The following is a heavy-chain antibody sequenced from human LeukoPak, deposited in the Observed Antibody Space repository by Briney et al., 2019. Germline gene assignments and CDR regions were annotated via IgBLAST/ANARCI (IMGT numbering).Heavy chain of an antibody. J-gene: IGHJ3*02. CDR1: GFTFSSYS. D-gene: IGHD5-12*01. V-gene: IGHV3-21*01. CDR3: ARDQLDIVAPRNAFDI. CDR2: ISSSSSYI. Sequence: GGSLRLSCAASGFTFSSYSMNWVRQAPGKGLEWVSSISSSSSYIYYADSVKGRFTISRDNAKNSLYLQMNSLRAEDTAVYYCARDQLDIVAPRNAFDIWGQGTMVTVSS.